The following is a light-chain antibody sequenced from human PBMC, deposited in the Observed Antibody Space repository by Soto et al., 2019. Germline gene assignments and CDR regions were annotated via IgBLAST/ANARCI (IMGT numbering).Light chain of an antibody. CDR2: EVS. CDR1: TSDVGGYDY. V-gene: IGLV2-14*03. J-gene: IGLJ1*01. Sequence: QSALTQPASVSGSPGQSITISCTGTTSDVGGYDYVSWYQQHPDKAPRVIIYEVSNRPSGVSDRFSGSKSASTASLTISGLQTEDEADYYCSSYASSASFGSGTYVFGTGTKLTVL. CDR3: SSYASSASFGSGTYV.